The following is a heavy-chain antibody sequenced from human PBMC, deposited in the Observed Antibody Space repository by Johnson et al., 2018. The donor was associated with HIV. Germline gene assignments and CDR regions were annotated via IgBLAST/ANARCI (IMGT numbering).Heavy chain of an antibody. CDR3: AREKIRAFDI. CDR2: ISYDGSNK. CDR1: GFTFSSYG. Sequence: QVQLVESGGGLVQPGRSLRLSCAASGFTFSSYGMHWVRQAPGKGLEWVAVISYDGSNKYYADSVKGRFTISRDNSKNTLYLQMNSLRAEDTAVYYCAREKIRAFDIWGQGTMVTVSS. V-gene: IGHV3-30*03. J-gene: IGHJ3*02.